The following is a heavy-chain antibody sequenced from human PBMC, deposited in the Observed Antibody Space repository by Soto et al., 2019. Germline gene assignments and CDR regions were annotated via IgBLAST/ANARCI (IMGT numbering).Heavy chain of an antibody. D-gene: IGHD6-13*01. CDR3: SREGIAAAGDY. V-gene: IGHV3-11*04. Sequence: VGTLRLSCAASGFTFSDYYMSWIRQAPGKGLEWISYITSSGSTIYYADSVKGRFTISRDNAKNSVYLQMNSLRAEDTAVYFCSREGIAAAGDYWGQGTLVTVSS. CDR1: GFTFSDYY. J-gene: IGHJ4*02. CDR2: ITSSGSTI.